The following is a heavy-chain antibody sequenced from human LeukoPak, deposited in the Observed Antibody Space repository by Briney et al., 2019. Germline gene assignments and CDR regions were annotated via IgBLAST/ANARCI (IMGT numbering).Heavy chain of an antibody. CDR2: IKQDGSEK. V-gene: IGHV3-7*05. Sequence: GGSLRLSCAASGFTFSSYWMSWVRQAPGRGLEWVANIKQDGSEKYYVDSVKGRFTISRDNAKNSLYLQMNSLRAEDTAVYYCAILAPYYSGSYYGDAFDIWGQGTMVTVSS. D-gene: IGHD1-26*01. CDR1: GFTFSSYW. J-gene: IGHJ3*02. CDR3: AILAPYYSGSYYGDAFDI.